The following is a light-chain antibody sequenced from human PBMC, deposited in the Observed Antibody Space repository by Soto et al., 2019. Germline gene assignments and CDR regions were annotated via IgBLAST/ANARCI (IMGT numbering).Light chain of an antibody. V-gene: IGLV2-14*01. CDR2: EVT. CDR1: SSDVGGYNY. J-gene: IGLJ1*01. CDR3: SSYTSSSTLYV. Sequence: QSALTQPASVSGSPGQSITISCTGTSSDVGGYNYVSWYQQHPGKAPKLMIYEVTNRPSGVSIRFSGSKSGNTASLTISWLQAEDEANYYCSSYTSSSTLYVFGTGTKVTVL.